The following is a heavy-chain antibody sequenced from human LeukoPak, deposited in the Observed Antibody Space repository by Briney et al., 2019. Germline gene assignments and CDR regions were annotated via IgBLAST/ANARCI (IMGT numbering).Heavy chain of an antibody. J-gene: IGHJ5*02. CDR2: ISFSSTHI. Sequence: GGSLRLSCAASGFIFSNYGMSWVRQAPGKGLEWVSSISFSSTHIYYADSIQGRFTISRDNAENSLYLQMNSLRAEDTAVYYCARRDCDTIKCRGSNWFDPWGQGTLVSVSS. CDR1: GFIFSNYG. CDR3: ARRDCDTIKCRGSNWFDP. D-gene: IGHD3-22*01. V-gene: IGHV3-21*01.